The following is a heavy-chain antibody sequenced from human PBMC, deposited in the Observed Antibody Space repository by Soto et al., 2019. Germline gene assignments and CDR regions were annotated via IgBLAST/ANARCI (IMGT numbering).Heavy chain of an antibody. CDR2: VNPIVSKS. J-gene: IGHJ4*02. Sequence: QVQLVQSGAEVKRPGSSVKVSCKASGDTFNFYSINWVRQAPGLGLEWMGRVNPIVSKSNYAQKFQGRVTITADTSTCTSYSGLSSLGSEATGIYYCASICGSGYRAVGYWGQGGLVTFAS. D-gene: IGHD3-10*01. V-gene: IGHV1-69*02. CDR3: ASICGSGYRAVGY. CDR1: GDTFNFYS.